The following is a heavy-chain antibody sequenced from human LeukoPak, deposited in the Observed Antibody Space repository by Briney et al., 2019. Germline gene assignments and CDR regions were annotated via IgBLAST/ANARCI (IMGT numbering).Heavy chain of an antibody. CDR1: GFTFSDYY. CDR2: ISSTGSNI. Sequence: SGGSLRLSCAASGFTFSDYYMTWIRQPPGKGLEWISDISSTGSNIYYADSVKGRFTISRDNAKNSLYLQMNSLRAEDTAVYYCARVNRMITFDYFDYWGQGTLVTVSS. J-gene: IGHJ4*02. D-gene: IGHD3-16*01. CDR3: ARVNRMITFDYFDY. V-gene: IGHV3-11*01.